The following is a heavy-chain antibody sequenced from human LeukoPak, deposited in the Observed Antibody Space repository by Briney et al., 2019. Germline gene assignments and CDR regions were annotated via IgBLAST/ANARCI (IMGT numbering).Heavy chain of an antibody. V-gene: IGHV4-30-4*07. D-gene: IGHD2-2*01. CDR3: ARWGTYASTSNWFDP. J-gene: IGHJ5*02. Sequence: SETLSLTCAVSGGSISSGGYSWSWIRQPPGKGLEWIGYIFYSGNTYYNQSLKSRVTISVDTSKNQFSLRLSSVTAADTAVYYCARWGTYASTSNWFDPWGQGTLVTVSS. CDR1: GGSISSGGYS. CDR2: IFYSGNT.